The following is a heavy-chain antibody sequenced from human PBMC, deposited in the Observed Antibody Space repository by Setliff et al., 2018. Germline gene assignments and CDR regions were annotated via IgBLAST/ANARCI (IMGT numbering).Heavy chain of an antibody. CDR2: IHHSGKA. CDR1: GFSISSGYY. Sequence: ETLSLTCAVSGFSISSGYYWGWIRQPPGKGLEWIVNIHHSGKAYYNVSLKSRVSISVDTSKNQLSLTLSSVTAADTAVYYCVREGYSEYFQDWGRGTLVTVSS. V-gene: IGHV4-38-2*01. J-gene: IGHJ1*01. CDR3: VREGYSEYFQD. D-gene: IGHD1-1*01.